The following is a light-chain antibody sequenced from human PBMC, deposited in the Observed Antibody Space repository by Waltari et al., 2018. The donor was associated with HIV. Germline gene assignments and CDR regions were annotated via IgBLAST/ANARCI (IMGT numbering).Light chain of an antibody. CDR3: QQYNTYPRT. V-gene: IGKV1-5*03. CDR2: KAS. Sequence: DIQMTQSPSTLSASVGDRVTLTCRASQNINKDLAWYQQKPGKAPNLLIYKASSLESGVPSRFSGSGSGTDFTLTISSLQPDDFATYYCQQYNTYPRTFGQGTKVEIK. CDR1: QNINKD. J-gene: IGKJ1*01.